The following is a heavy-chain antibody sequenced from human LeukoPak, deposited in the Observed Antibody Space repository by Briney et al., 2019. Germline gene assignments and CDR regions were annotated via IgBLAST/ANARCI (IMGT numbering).Heavy chain of an antibody. Sequence: PGGSLRLSCAASGFTFSSYAMSWVRQAPGKGLEWVSTISGRVSSTFYSDSVKGRFAISRDNSKNTLYLQMSSLRAEDTAVYYCAKNCGGNCYSDFDYWGQGTLVTVSS. V-gene: IGHV3-23*01. CDR2: ISGRVSST. CDR1: GFTFSSYA. J-gene: IGHJ4*02. CDR3: AKNCGGNCYSDFDY. D-gene: IGHD2-21*02.